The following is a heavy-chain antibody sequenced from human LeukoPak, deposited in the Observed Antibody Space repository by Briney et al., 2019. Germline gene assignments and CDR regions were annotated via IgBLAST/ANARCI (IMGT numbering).Heavy chain of an antibody. CDR2: IYHSGGT. J-gene: IGHJ4*02. D-gene: IGHD6-13*01. CDR1: NYSINSGYY. V-gene: IGHV4-38-2*02. CDR3: ARLEREGYSSR. Sequence: SETLSLTCTVSNYSINSGYYWGWIRQPPGKGLEWIGTIYHSGGTYYSPSLKSRVTISVDTSNNQFSLKLSSVTAADTAVYYCARLEREGYSSRWGQGTLVTVSS.